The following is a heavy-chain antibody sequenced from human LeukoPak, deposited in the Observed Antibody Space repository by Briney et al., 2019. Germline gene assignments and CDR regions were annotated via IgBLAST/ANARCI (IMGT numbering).Heavy chain of an antibody. CDR3: ARDMTTVNTRYLQH. CDR2: ISSSSDYI. CDR1: GFTFSSYI. D-gene: IGHD4-17*01. J-gene: IGHJ1*01. Sequence: GGSLRHSCAASGFTFSSYIMNWVRPAPGKGLEWVSPISSSSDYIYYADSVNGGFTLSIDNANKSLSLPMINLTAEDTAVYYCARDMTTVNTRYLQHWGQGTLVTVSS. V-gene: IGHV3-21*01.